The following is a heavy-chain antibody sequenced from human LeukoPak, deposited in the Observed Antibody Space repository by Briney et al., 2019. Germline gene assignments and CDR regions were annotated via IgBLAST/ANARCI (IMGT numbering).Heavy chain of an antibody. CDR2: IKQDGSEQ. CDR1: GFTFTTYW. V-gene: IGHV3-7*01. J-gene: IGHJ5*02. CDR3: ARDLGQYYDTSDNWFDP. D-gene: IGHD3-22*01. Sequence: PGGSLRLSCAASGFTFTTYWMGWVRQAPGKGLEWVANIKQDGSEQYYVDSVKGRFTISRDNAKNSLSLQMNSLRAEDTAVYYCARDLGQYYDTSDNWFDPWGQGTLVTVSS.